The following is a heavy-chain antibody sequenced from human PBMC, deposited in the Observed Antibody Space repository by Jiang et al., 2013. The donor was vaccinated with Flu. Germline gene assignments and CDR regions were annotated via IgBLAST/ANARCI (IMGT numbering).Heavy chain of an antibody. J-gene: IGHJ5*02. D-gene: IGHD6-13*01. V-gene: IGHV7-4-1*02. CDR3: ARSQGFQLVRPNNWFDP. CDR1: GYTFTSYA. Sequence: QSGSELKKPGASVKVSCKASGYTFTSYAMNWVRQAPGQGLEWMGWVNTNTGNPTYAQGFTGRFVFSLDTSVSTAYLQISSLKAEDTAVYYCARSQGFQLVRPNNWFDPWGQGTLVTVSS. CDR2: VNTNTGNP.